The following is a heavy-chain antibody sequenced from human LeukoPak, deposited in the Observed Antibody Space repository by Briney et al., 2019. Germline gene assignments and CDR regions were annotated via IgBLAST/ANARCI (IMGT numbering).Heavy chain of an antibody. CDR1: GGSFSGYY. Sequence: PSETLSLTCAVYGGSFSGYYWSWIRQPPGKGLEWIGEINHSGSTNYNPSLKSRVTISVDTSKNQFSLKLSSVTAADTAVYYCARGWAFGYWGQGTLVTVSS. CDR2: INHSGST. V-gene: IGHV4-34*01. D-gene: IGHD3-10*01. J-gene: IGHJ4*02. CDR3: ARGWAFGY.